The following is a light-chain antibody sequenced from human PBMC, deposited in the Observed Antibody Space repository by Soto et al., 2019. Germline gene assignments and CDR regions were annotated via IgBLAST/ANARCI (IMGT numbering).Light chain of an antibody. CDR2: GAR. J-gene: IGKJ1*01. V-gene: IGKV1-5*01. Sequence: DSQMTQSPSTLSASLGHRFTIAFRACRSISAGLAWYKQKPGKAPILLSYGARSAAVGVTLRFSGSGSGTDFTLTIISLQPDDVASYYCQQYSSSTTFGQGTKVDIK. CDR1: RSISAG. CDR3: QQYSSSTT.